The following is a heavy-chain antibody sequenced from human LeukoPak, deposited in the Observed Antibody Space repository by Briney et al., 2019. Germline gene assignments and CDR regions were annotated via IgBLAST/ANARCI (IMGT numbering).Heavy chain of an antibody. D-gene: IGHD3-22*01. CDR3: ARARNYESSGYRKGGAFDI. CDR1: GGSFSGYY. CDR2: INHSGST. J-gene: IGHJ3*02. Sequence: SETLSLTCAVYGGSFSGYYWSWIRQPPGKGLEWIGEINHSGSTNYNPSLKSRVTISVDTSKNQFSLKLSSVTAADTAVYYCARARNYESSGYRKGGAFDIWGQGTMVTVSS. V-gene: IGHV4-34*01.